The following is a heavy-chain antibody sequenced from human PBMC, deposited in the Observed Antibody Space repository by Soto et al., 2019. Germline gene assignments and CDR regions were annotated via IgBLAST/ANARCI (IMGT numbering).Heavy chain of an antibody. D-gene: IGHD3-16*02. J-gene: IGHJ3*02. Sequence: SGPTLVKPTQTLTLTCTFSGFSLTTRQVGVGWIRQPPGQALEWLAVIYWDNDKRYSPSLERRLTITKDTSKNQVVLTMTNMDPMDTATYYCAHLMITYGGVIADDAFDIWGQGTMVTVSS. CDR2: IYWDNDK. V-gene: IGHV2-5*02. CDR1: GFSLTTRQVG. CDR3: AHLMITYGGVIADDAFDI.